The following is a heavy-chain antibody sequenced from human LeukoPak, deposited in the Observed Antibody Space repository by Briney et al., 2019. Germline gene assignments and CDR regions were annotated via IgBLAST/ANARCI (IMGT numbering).Heavy chain of an antibody. CDR3: ARGYYGSGSYPWAFDI. CDR1: GGSFSGYY. D-gene: IGHD3-10*01. J-gene: IGHJ3*02. V-gene: IGHV4-34*01. CDR2: INHRGST. Sequence: PSETLSLTCAVYGGSFSGYYWNWIRQSPGKGLEWIGEINHRGSTNYNPSLKSRVTISVDTSKNQFSLKLSSVTAADTAVYYCARGYYGSGSYPWAFDIWGQGTMVTVSS.